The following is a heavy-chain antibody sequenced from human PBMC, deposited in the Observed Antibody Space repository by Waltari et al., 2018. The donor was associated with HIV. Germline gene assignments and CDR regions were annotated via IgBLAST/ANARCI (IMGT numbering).Heavy chain of an antibody. CDR1: GGYFISYY. D-gene: IGHD3-9*01. J-gene: IGHJ3*02. V-gene: IGHV4-4*07. CDR2: IYTSGST. CDR3: ARDPILTGYYHDAFDI. Sequence: QVQLQESGPGRVKPSETLSLTCTAPGGYFISYYGSWIRPPAGKGLEWIGRIYTSGSTNYNPSLKSRVTMSVDTSKNQFSLKLSSVTVADTAVYYCARDPILTGYYHDAFDIWGQGTMVTVSS.